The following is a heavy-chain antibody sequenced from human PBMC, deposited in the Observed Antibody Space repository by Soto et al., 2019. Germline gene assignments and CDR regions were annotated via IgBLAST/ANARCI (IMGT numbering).Heavy chain of an antibody. J-gene: IGHJ4*02. CDR2: FPSSSTNI. Sequence: AGGSLRLSCAASGFTFSSYAMNWVRQAPGKGLEWVAAFPSSSTNIYYADSVRGRFTISRDNAKNSLYLQMNSLRAEDTAVYYCARGTLAVAGIGVNWGQGTLVTVSS. CDR1: GFTFSSYA. CDR3: ARGTLAVAGIGVN. D-gene: IGHD6-19*01. V-gene: IGHV3-21*01.